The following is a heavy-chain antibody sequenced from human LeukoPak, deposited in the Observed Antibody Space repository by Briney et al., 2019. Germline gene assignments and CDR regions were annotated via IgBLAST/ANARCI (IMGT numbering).Heavy chain of an antibody. CDR1: GGTFSSYA. V-gene: IGHV1-69*05. CDR2: IIPIFGTA. J-gene: IGHJ3*02. CDR3: ARNGDYVPDDAFDI. Sequence: GASVKVSCKASGGTFSSYAISWVRQAPGQGLERMGRIIPIFGTANYAQKFQGRVTITTDESTSTAYMELSSLRSEDTAVYYCARNGDYVPDDAFDIWGQGTMVTVSS. D-gene: IGHD4-17*01.